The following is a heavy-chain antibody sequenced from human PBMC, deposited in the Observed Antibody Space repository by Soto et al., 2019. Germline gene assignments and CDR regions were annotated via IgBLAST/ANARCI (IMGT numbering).Heavy chain of an antibody. CDR2: ISWDGGST. CDR3: AKDLEYSKSRHPSDNWFDP. Sequence: GGSLRLSCAASGFTFDDYTMHWVRQAPGKGLEWVSLISWDGGSTYYADSVKGRFTISRDNSKNSLYLQMNSLRTEDTALYYCAKDLEYSKSRHPSDNWFDPWGQGTLVTVSS. CDR1: GFTFDDYT. J-gene: IGHJ5*02. D-gene: IGHD4-4*01. V-gene: IGHV3-43*01.